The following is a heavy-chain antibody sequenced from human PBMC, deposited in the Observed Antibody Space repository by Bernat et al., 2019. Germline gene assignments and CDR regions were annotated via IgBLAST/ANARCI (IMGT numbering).Heavy chain of an antibody. CDR2: ISGSGDNT. CDR1: EFTFSNYA. V-gene: IGHV3-23*01. CDR3: ARSGPAYYYYYMDV. J-gene: IGHJ6*03. Sequence: EAQLLESGGGLVQPGGSLRLSCAASEFTFSNYAMNWVRQTPGKGLEWVSVISGSGDNTFYAGSVKGRFTISRDNSKNTLYLQMNSLRAEDTAVYYCARSGPAYYYYYMDVWGKGTTVTVSS.